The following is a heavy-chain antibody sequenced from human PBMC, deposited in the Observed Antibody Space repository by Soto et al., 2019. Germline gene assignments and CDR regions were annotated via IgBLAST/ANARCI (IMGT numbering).Heavy chain of an antibody. J-gene: IGHJ6*02. V-gene: IGHV3-48*03. Sequence: EAQLVESGGGLVQPGGSLRLSCEASGFMFDSYEMNWVRQAPGKGLEWISYIRSTGTDKYYADSVKGRFTISRDNARNSLYLQMNSLKAEDTAVYYCARDQNDHYFYYGLDVWGQGTTVTVSS. CDR2: IRSTGTDK. D-gene: IGHD1-1*01. CDR3: ARDQNDHYFYYGLDV. CDR1: GFMFDSYE.